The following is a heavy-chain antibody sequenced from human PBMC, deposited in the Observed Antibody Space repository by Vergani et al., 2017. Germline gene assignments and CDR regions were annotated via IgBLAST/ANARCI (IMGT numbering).Heavy chain of an antibody. CDR1: GFTFTNYG. CDR2: ISPDGSAT. J-gene: IGHJ2*01. CDR3: VRLPRGPGNFDL. V-gene: IGHV3-7*01. Sequence: VQLVESGGGVVQPGGSLRLSCAASGFTFTNYGMHWVRQAPEKGLEWVAHISPDGSATSYVDSVKGRFTISRDNTKNSLSLQMSGLRVEDTAVYYCVRLPRGPGNFDLWGRGTLITVSS.